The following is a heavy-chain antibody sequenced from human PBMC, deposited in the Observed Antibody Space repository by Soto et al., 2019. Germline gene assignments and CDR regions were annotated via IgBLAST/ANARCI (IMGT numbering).Heavy chain of an antibody. D-gene: IGHD2-15*01. CDR1: GFTFSDHY. V-gene: IGHV3-30-3*01. Sequence: GGSLRLSCAASGFTFSDHYMHWVRQAPGKGLEWVAVISYDGSKKHYADSVKGRFTISRDNSKNTLYLQMNSLRAEDTAVYYCAREYGIGGAAFDIWGQGTMVTVSS. CDR2: ISYDGSKK. CDR3: AREYGIGGAAFDI. J-gene: IGHJ3*02.